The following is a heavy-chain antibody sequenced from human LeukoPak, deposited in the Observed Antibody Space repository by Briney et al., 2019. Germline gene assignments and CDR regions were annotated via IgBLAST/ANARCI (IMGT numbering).Heavy chain of an antibody. V-gene: IGHV1-18*01. CDR1: GYTFTSYG. CDR2: ISAYNGNT. D-gene: IGHD4-17*01. J-gene: IGHJ5*02. Sequence: ASVKVSCKASGYTFTSYGISWVPQAPGQGLEWMGWISAYNGNTNYAQKLQGRVTMTTDTSTSTAYMELRSLRSDDTAVYYCAREMATVTSSRSNWFDPWGQGTLVTVSS. CDR3: AREMATVTSSRSNWFDP.